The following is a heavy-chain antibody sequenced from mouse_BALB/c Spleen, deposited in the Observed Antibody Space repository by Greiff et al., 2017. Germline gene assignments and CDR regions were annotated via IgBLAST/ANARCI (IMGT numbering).Heavy chain of an antibody. J-gene: IGHJ4*01. V-gene: IGHV5-17*02. CDR2: ISSGSSTI. Sequence: DVKLVESGGGLVQPGGSRKLSCAASGFTFSSFGMHWVRQAPEKGLEWVAYISSGSSTIYYADTVKGRFTISRDNPKNTLFLQMTSLRSEDTAMYYCARSQLGLYYYAMDYWGQGTSVTVSS. D-gene: IGHD3-1*01. CDR1: GFTFSSFG. CDR3: ARSQLGLYYYAMDY.